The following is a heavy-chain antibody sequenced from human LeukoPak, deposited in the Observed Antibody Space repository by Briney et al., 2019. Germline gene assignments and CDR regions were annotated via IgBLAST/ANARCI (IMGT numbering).Heavy chain of an antibody. V-gene: IGHV3-48*04. CDR2: INGDSRTI. CDR1: GFTFSSYS. D-gene: IGHD3-3*01. J-gene: IGHJ3*02. CDR3: AKDTGRPADAITMEDNAFDI. Sequence: PGGSLRLSCAASGFTFSSYSMNWVRQAPGKGLEWLSYINGDSRTIYYADSVRGRFTISRDNAKNSLYLQMDSLRAEDTALYYCAKDTGRPADAITMEDNAFDIWGQGTMVTVSS.